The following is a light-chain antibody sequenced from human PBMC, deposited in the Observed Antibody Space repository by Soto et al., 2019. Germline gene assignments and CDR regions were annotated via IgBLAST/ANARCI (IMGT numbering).Light chain of an antibody. Sequence: QSVLTQPPSVSGAPGQRVTIYCTGSSSNIGAGYDVHWYQQLPGTAPKLLIYGNSNRPSGVPDRFSGSKSGTSASLAITGLQAADEADYYCQSYDSSLSVIFGGGTKLTVL. CDR2: GNS. J-gene: IGLJ2*01. CDR3: QSYDSSLSVI. V-gene: IGLV1-40*01. CDR1: SSNIGAGYD.